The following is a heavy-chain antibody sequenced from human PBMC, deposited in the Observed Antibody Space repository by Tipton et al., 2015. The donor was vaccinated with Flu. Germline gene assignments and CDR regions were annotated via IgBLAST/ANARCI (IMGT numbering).Heavy chain of an antibody. CDR3: ATIFANWGVWEPRDY. D-gene: IGHD7-27*01. V-gene: IGHV4-34*01. CDR2: VNHSGNI. J-gene: IGHJ4*02. Sequence: TLSLTCAVYGGSFSGYYWSWIRQPPGKGLEWIGEVNHSGNINYNPSLKSRVTISRDTSKSQFSLQLTSVTAADTAVYYCATIFANWGVWEPRDYWGQGTLVTVAS. CDR1: GGSFSGYY.